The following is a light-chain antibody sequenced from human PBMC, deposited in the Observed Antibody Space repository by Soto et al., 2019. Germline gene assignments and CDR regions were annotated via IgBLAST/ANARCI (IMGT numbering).Light chain of an antibody. CDR2: AAS. CDR3: QQLFDSPIT. CDR1: QVISTS. Sequence: IRLPQSPSFLSPSIGDSVTITCRASQVISTSLAWYQVKPGKAPKLLIYAASTLESGVPSRFSATVSGTEFSLTITSLQPEDFATYYCQQLFDSPITFGQGTRLEIK. V-gene: IGKV1-9*01. J-gene: IGKJ5*01.